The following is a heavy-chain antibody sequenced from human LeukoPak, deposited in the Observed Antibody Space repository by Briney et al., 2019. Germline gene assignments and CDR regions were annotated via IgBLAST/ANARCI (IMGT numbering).Heavy chain of an antibody. D-gene: IGHD5-18*01. CDR1: GGSFSSYA. J-gene: IGHJ4*02. Sequence: SVKVSCKASGGSFSSYAISWVRQAPGQGLEWMGGIIPIFGTANYAQKFQGRVTITTDESTSTAYMELSSLRSEDTAVYYCARGNVDTAMVFDYWGQGTLVTVSS. V-gene: IGHV1-69*05. CDR2: IIPIFGTA. CDR3: ARGNVDTAMVFDY.